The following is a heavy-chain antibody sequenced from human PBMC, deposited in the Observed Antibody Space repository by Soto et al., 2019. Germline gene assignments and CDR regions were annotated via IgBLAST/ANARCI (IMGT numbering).Heavy chain of an antibody. D-gene: IGHD4-17*01. Sequence: SETLSLTCAVYGGSFSGYYWSWIRQPPGKGLEWIGEINHSGSTNYNPSLKSRVTISVDTSKNQFSLKLSSVTAADTAVYYCARGPGSYGDYVRFFDYWGQGTLVTVSS. CDR3: ARGPGSYGDYVRFFDY. CDR1: GGSFSGYY. V-gene: IGHV4-34*01. J-gene: IGHJ4*02. CDR2: INHSGST.